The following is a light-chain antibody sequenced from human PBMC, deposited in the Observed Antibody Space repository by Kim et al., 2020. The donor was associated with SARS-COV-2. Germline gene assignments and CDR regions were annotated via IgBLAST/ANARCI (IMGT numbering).Light chain of an antibody. CDR1: TSNIEFHY. Sequence: QGATIFCSGGTSNIEFHYVYWYQHLPGAAPERLIYRNSQRPSGGPDRFSGSRSDPSASLAISGLRSEDEGDYYCSAWDNSLSAVLFGGGTKLTVL. J-gene: IGLJ2*01. CDR3: SAWDNSLSAVL. V-gene: IGLV1-47*01. CDR2: RNS.